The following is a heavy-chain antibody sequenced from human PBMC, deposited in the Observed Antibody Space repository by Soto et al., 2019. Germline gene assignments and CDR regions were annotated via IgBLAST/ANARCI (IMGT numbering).Heavy chain of an antibody. V-gene: IGHV3-23*01. Sequence: VQLLESGGGLVQPGGSLRLSCAASGFTFSNYAMSWVRQAPGKALEWVSSINIVGGNTNYADSVRGRFTMSRDDSKNTVFLQMNSLRAEDTAIYYCTKNYYFDSWGQGTQITVSS. CDR3: TKNYYFDS. J-gene: IGHJ4*02. CDR1: GFTFSNYA. CDR2: INIVGGNT.